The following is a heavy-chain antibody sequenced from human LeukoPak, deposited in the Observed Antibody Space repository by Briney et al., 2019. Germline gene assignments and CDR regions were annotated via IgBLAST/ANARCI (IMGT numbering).Heavy chain of an antibody. J-gene: IGHJ4*02. CDR1: GFTFSSYS. V-gene: IGHV3-21*01. CDR2: ISSSSSYI. Sequence: PGGSLRLSCAASGFTFSSYSMNWVRQAPGKGLEWVSSISSSSSYIYYADSVKGRFTISRDNAKNSLCLQMNSLRAEDTAVYYCARCGMNYYDSSGFHWGQGTLVTVSS. D-gene: IGHD3-22*01. CDR3: ARCGMNYYDSSGFH.